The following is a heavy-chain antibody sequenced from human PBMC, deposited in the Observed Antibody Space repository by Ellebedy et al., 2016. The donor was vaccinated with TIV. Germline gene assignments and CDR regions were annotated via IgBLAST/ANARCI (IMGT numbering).Heavy chain of an antibody. D-gene: IGHD2-2*01. CDR2: IYYSGSS. V-gene: IGHV4-39*07. CDR3: SRENIVVVPAAPYYYYYYIDV. J-gene: IGHJ6*03. CDR1: GGSISSSSYY. Sequence: SETLSLTXTVSGGSISSSSYYWGWIRQPPGKGREWIGSIYYSGSSYYNPSLKSRVTISVDTSKNQFSLKLSSVTAADTAVYYCSRENIVVVPAAPYYYYYYIDVWGKGTTVTVSS.